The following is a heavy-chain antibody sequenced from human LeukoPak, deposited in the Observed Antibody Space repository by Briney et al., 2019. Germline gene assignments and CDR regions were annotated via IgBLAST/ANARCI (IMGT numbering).Heavy chain of an antibody. D-gene: IGHD3-10*01. CDR3: ARDSGTTGEVKFDP. J-gene: IGHJ5*02. CDR2: ISGSGTI. CDR1: GGSINSY. V-gene: IGHV4-4*07. Sequence: SETLSLTCTVSGGSINSYWSWIRQPAGKGLEWIGRISGSGTITYDPALQSRLSISIDTSKNQFSLKLMSVTAADTAVYYCARDSGTTGEVKFDPWGQGTLVTVSS.